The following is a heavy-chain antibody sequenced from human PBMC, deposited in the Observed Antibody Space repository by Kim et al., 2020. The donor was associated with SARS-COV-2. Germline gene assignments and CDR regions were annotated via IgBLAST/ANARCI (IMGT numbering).Heavy chain of an antibody. Sequence: SMKGRFIISRDNSKNTLYLQMNSLRPEDTATYYCAKNRYPGTFYGPFDYWGQGTLVTVSS. V-gene: IGHV3-30*02. CDR3: AKNRYPGTFYGPFDY. D-gene: IGHD6-13*01. J-gene: IGHJ4*02.